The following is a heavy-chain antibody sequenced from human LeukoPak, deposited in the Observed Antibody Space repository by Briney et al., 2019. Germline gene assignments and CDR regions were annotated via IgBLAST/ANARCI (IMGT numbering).Heavy chain of an antibody. CDR1: GYTFTSYD. V-gene: IGHV1-8*01. Sequence: ASVKVSCKASGYTFTSYDINWVRQATGQGLEWMGWMNPNSGNTGYAQKFQGRVTMTRNTSISTAYMELSSLRSEDTAVYYCASFYYDSSGYYSAFDIWGQGIMVTVSS. CDR3: ASFYYDSSGYYSAFDI. J-gene: IGHJ3*02. CDR2: MNPNSGNT. D-gene: IGHD3-22*01.